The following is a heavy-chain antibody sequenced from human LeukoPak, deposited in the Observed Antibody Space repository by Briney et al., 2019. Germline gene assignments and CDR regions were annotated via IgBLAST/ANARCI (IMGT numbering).Heavy chain of an antibody. Sequence: GGSLRLPCAASGFTFSSYEMNWVRQAPGKGLEWVSYIGSSGSTIYYADSVKGRFTISRDNAKNSLYLQMNSLRAEDTAVYYCARDLDYYGSGSSDYYFDYWGQGTLVTVSS. CDR3: ARDLDYYGSGSSDYYFDY. D-gene: IGHD3-10*01. CDR2: IGSSGSTI. V-gene: IGHV3-48*03. J-gene: IGHJ4*02. CDR1: GFTFSSYE.